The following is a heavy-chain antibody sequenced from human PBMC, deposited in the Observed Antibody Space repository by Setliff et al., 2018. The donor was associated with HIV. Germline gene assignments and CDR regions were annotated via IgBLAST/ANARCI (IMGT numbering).Heavy chain of an antibody. Sequence: GGSLRLSCAASGFTFSSFWMSWVRQAPGKGLEWVANINQVESEKYYVDSVKGRFTISRDNAKNTLYLQMDSLRAEDTAVYYCARGGANPSWFDSWGQGTLVTVS. D-gene: IGHD3-16*01. CDR3: ARGGANPSWFDS. V-gene: IGHV3-7*01. J-gene: IGHJ5*01. CDR1: GFTFSSFW. CDR2: INQVESEK.